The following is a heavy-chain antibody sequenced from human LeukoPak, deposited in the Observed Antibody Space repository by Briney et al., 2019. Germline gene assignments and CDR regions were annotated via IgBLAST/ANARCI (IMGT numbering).Heavy chain of an antibody. D-gene: IGHD6-19*01. CDR3: AKGSSPRFRSGRAPPDDAFGS. CDR2: ISGSGGST. J-gene: IGHJ3*02. CDR1: GFTFSWYA. Sequence: GGSLRLSCAASGFTFSWYAMRWVRQAPGKGLEWVSVISGSGGSTHYADSVKGRFTISRDNSKNTLYVQVNSLRAEDTAVYYWAKGSSPRFRSGRAPPDDAFGSLFEGTIVTDSP. V-gene: IGHV3-23*01.